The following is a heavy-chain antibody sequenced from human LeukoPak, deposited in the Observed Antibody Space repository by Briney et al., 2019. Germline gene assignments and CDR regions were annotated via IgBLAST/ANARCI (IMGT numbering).Heavy chain of an antibody. D-gene: IGHD6-13*01. CDR3: ARGGSAAAGMKEAAFDY. CDR1: GFTFSSYA. CDR2: ISYDGSNK. Sequence: PGRSLRLSCAASGFTFSSYAMHWVRQAPGKGLEWVAVISYDGSNKYYADSEKGRFTVSRDNSKNTLYLQMNSLRAEDTAVYYCARGGSAAAGMKEAAFDYWGQGTLVTVSS. V-gene: IGHV3-30-3*01. J-gene: IGHJ4*02.